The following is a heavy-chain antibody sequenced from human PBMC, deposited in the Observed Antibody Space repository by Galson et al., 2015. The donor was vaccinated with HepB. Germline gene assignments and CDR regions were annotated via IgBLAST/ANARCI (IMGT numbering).Heavy chain of an antibody. CDR3: ARVSKLVQWSNWFDP. Sequence: TLSLTCAVYGGSFSGYYWSWTRQPPGKGLEWIGEINHSGSTNYNPSLKSRVTISVDTSKNQFSLKLSSVTAADTAVYYCARVSKLVQWSNWFDPWGQGTLVTVSS. D-gene: IGHD6-6*01. V-gene: IGHV4-34*01. CDR2: INHSGST. CDR1: GGSFSGYY. J-gene: IGHJ5*02.